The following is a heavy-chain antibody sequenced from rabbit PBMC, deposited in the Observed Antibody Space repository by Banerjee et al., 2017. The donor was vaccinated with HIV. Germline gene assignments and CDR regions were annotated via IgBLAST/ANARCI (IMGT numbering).Heavy chain of an antibody. CDR2: INTISGDT. CDR3: ARDLAGVIGWNFNL. CDR1: GIDFSSYG. D-gene: IGHD4-1*01. V-gene: IGHV1S45*01. J-gene: IGHJ4*01. Sequence: QEQLVESGGGLVKPGASLTLSCTASGIDFSSYGISWVRQAPGKGLEWIACINTISGDTVYATWAKGRFTISKASWTTVTLQMTSLTAADTASYFCARDLAGVIGWNFNLWGPGTLVTVS.